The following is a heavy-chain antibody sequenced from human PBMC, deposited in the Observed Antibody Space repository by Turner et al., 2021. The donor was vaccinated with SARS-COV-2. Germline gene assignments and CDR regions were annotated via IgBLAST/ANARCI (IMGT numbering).Heavy chain of an antibody. CDR3: ARGGIPGAAREAFDY. CDR1: GYTFTSYY. CDR2: INPSGGST. J-gene: IGHJ4*02. Sequence: QVQLVQSGAGVRRPGASWKISCRASGYTFTSYYMHWVRQAPGQGLEGMGIINPSGGSTSYAQEFEGRVTMTSDTYTNKVYKVLSSRIFEDTAVYYCARGGIPGAAREAFDYWGQGTLVTVSS. V-gene: IGHV1-46*01. D-gene: IGHD2-2*01.